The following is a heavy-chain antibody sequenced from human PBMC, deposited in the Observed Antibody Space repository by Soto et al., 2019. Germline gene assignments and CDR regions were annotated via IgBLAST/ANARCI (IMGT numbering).Heavy chain of an antibody. V-gene: IGHV1-8*01. CDR3: ARSEVAGSASLAY. Sequence: QVQLVQSEAEVKKPGASVKVSCKASGYTFTSHDINWVRQATGQGLEWMGRMNPNSGDTRFAQKFQGRVTMTGNTSIRTAYMELSSLRSEDTAVYYCARSEVAGSASLAYWGQGTLVTVSS. D-gene: IGHD6-19*01. CDR1: GYTFTSHD. CDR2: MNPNSGDT. J-gene: IGHJ4*02.